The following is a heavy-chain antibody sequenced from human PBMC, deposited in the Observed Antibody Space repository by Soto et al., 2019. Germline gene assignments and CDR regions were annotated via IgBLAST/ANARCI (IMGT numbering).Heavy chain of an antibody. D-gene: IGHD2-2*01. CDR3: ARSQGSSTSLEIYYYYYYGMDV. CDR1: GGTFGSYA. Sequence: QVQLVQSGAEVKKPGSSVKVSCKASGGTFGSYAISWVRQAPGQGLEWMGGIIPIPGTANYAQKFRGRVTIAAAESTSQAYMELSSLRSEDTAAYYCARSQGSSTSLEIYYYYYYGMDVWGQGTTVTVSS. CDR2: IIPIPGTA. J-gene: IGHJ6*02. V-gene: IGHV1-69*01.